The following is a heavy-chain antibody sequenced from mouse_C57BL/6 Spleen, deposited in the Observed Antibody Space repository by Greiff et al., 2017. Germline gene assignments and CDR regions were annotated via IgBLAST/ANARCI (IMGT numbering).Heavy chain of an antibody. D-gene: IGHD2-4*01. CDR3: ARSDDYDSHWYFDV. J-gene: IGHJ1*03. CDR1: GYTFTSYW. V-gene: IGHV1-72*01. CDR2: IDPNSGGT. Sequence: QVQLQQPGAELVKPGASVKLSCKASGYTFTSYWMHWVKQRPGRGLEWIGRIDPNSGGTKYNEKFKSKATLTVDKPSSTAYMQLSSLTSEDSAVYDCARSDDYDSHWYFDVWGTGTTVTVSS.